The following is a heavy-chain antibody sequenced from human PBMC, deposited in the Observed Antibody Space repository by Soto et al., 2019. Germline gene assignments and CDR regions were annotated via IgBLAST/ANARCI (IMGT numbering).Heavy chain of an antibody. Sequence: PGGSLRLSCAASGFTFSNAWMNWVRQAPGKGLEWVGRIKSKTDGGTTDYAAPVKGRFTISRDDSKNTLYLQMNSLKTEDTAVYYFTTRGVYIAALPYYYYYGMDVWGQGTTVTVSS. CDR2: IKSKTDGGTT. J-gene: IGHJ6*02. V-gene: IGHV3-15*07. CDR1: GFTFSNAW. CDR3: TTRGVYIAALPYYYYYGMDV. D-gene: IGHD6-6*01.